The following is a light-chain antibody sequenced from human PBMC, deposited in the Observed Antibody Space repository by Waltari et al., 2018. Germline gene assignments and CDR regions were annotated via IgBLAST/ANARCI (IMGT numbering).Light chain of an antibody. V-gene: IGKV3-20*01. CDR3: QQFGDSPPSWT. J-gene: IGKJ1*01. Sequence: EIVLTQSPGTLSLSPGERATLSCRASQSVSSSYLAWYQHKPGQAPRLLIYSTSSRATGMPDRFSGSGSGTDFTLTISRLEPEDFAMYYCQQFGDSPPSWTFGQGTKVEIK. CDR2: STS. CDR1: QSVSSSY.